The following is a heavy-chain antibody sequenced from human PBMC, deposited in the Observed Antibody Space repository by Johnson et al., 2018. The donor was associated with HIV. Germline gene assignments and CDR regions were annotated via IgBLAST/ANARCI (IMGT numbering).Heavy chain of an antibody. CDR2: IRYDGSNK. CDR3: ANTLRLVGSTFRNDAFDI. V-gene: IGHV3-30*02. D-gene: IGHD1-26*01. J-gene: IGHJ3*02. Sequence: VQVVESGGGVVQPGRSLRLSCAASGFTFSSYAMHWVRQAPGKGLELVAFIRYDGSNKYYADSVKGRFTISRDNSKNTLYLQMNNLRAEDTAVYYCANTLRLVGSTFRNDAFDIWGQGTMVTVSS. CDR1: GFTFSSYA.